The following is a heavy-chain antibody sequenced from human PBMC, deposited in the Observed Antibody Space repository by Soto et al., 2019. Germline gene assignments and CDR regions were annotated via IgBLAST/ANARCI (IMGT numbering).Heavy chain of an antibody. CDR2: ISGSGGST. CDR1: GFTFSSYA. V-gene: IGHV3-23*01. J-gene: IGHJ4*02. CDR3: AKDQADLTELSGWYVY. Sequence: GGSLRLSCAASGFTFSSYALSWVRPAPGKGLEWVSAISGSGGSTYYADSVEGRFTISRDNSKNTLYLQMNSLRAEDTAVYYCAKDQADLTELSGWYVYWGQGTLVTVSS. D-gene: IGHD6-19*01.